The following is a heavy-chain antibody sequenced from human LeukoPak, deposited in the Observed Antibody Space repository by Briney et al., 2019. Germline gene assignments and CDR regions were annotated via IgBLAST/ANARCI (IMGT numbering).Heavy chain of an antibody. J-gene: IGHJ1*01. D-gene: IGHD6-19*01. V-gene: IGHV1-18*01. CDR3: ARDSGGWTPPVEFQH. Sequence: ASVKVSCKASGYSFSSYGISWVRQAPGQGLEWMGWISAYNGNTNYAQKLQGRVTMTTDTSTSTAYMELRSLRSDDTAVYYCARDSGGWTPPVEFQHWGQGTLVTVSS. CDR1: GYSFSSYG. CDR2: ISAYNGNT.